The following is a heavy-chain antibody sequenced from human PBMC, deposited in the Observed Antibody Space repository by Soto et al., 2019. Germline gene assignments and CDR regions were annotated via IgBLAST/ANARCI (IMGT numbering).Heavy chain of an antibody. CDR2: IWYDGSNK. D-gene: IGHD2-15*01. Sequence: QVQLVESGGGVVQPGRSLRLSCAASGFTFSSYGMHWVRQAPGKGLEWVAVIWYDGSNKYYADSVKGRFTISRDNSKNTVYLQMNSLRAEDTAVYYGARGGVVAATDYWGQGTLVTVSS. CDR1: GFTFSSYG. J-gene: IGHJ4*02. V-gene: IGHV3-33*01. CDR3: ARGGVVAATDY.